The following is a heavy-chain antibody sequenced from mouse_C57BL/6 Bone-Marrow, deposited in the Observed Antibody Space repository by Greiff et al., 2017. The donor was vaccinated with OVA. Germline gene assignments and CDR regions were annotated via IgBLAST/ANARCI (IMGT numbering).Heavy chain of an antibody. D-gene: IGHD1-3*01. Sequence: QVQLQQPGAELVKPGASVKLSCKASGYTFTSYWMHWVKQRPGQGLEWIGMIHPNSGSTNYNEKFKSKATLTVDKSSSTAYMQLSSLTSEGSAVYYCARSGTSCYIWYFDVWGTGTTVTVSS. CDR2: IHPNSGST. CDR3: ARSGTSCYIWYFDV. CDR1: GYTFTSYW. J-gene: IGHJ1*03. V-gene: IGHV1-64*01.